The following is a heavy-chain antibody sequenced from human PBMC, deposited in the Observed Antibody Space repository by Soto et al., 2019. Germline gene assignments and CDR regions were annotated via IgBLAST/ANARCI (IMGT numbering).Heavy chain of an antibody. D-gene: IGHD6-6*01. CDR1: GFTFSSYS. Sequence: PGGSLRLSCAASGFTFSSYSMNWVRQAPGKGLEWVSSISSSSSYIYYADSVKGRFTISRDNAKNSLYLQMNSLRAEDTAVYYCAREPSSGHAFDIWGQGTMVTVSS. CDR3: AREPSSGHAFDI. V-gene: IGHV3-21*01. CDR2: ISSSSSYI. J-gene: IGHJ3*02.